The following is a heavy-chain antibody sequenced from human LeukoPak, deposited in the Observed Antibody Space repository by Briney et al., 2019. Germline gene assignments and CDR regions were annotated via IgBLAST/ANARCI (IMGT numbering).Heavy chain of an antibody. D-gene: IGHD2/OR15-2a*01. CDR1: GFTFSSYS. J-gene: IGHJ3*01. V-gene: IGHV3-66*01. Sequence: GGSLRLSCAASGFTFSSYSMNWVRQAPGKGLEWVSVIYSGGTTYYADSVKGRFTISRDNSKNTLYLQMNSLRAEDTAVYFCARDLRESMTNAFDVWGQGTMVTVSS. CDR2: IYSGGTT. CDR3: ARDLRESMTNAFDV.